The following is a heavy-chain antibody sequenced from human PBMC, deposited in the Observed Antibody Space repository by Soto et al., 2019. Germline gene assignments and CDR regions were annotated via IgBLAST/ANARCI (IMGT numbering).Heavy chain of an antibody. CDR1: GYTFTSYG. CDR3: ARGNYYYDSSAINLDY. D-gene: IGHD3-22*01. Sequence: ASVKVSCKASGYTFTSYGVSWVRQAPGQGLEWMGWISAYNGNTNYAQKLQGRVTMTTDTSTSTAYMELRSLRSDDTAVYYCARGNYYYDSSAINLDYWGQGTLVTVSS. CDR2: ISAYNGNT. V-gene: IGHV1-18*01. J-gene: IGHJ4*02.